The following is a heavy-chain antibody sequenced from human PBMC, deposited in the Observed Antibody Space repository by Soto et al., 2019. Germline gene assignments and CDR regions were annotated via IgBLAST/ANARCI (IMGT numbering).Heavy chain of an antibody. CDR2: ISAYNGNT. V-gene: IGHV1-18*04. CDR1: GDTSTSYG. Sequence: ASVKVSCKASGDTSTSYGLSWVRQAPGQGLEWMGWISAYNGNTNYAQKLQGRVTMTTDTSTSTAYMELRSLRYDDTAVYYCARGGRSSSTFDYWGQGTLVTVYS. J-gene: IGHJ4*02. D-gene: IGHD6-6*01. CDR3: ARGGRSSSTFDY.